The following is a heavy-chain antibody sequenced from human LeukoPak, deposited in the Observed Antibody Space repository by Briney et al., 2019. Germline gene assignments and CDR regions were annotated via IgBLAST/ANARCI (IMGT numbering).Heavy chain of an antibody. D-gene: IGHD2-21*01. J-gene: IGHJ6*03. CDR1: GGSISSYY. V-gene: IGHV4-4*09. CDR2: IYTSGST. CDR3: AHSVLGACGGGPPVCGSYYYMDV. Sequence: SETLSLTCTVSGGSISSYYWSWIRQPPGKGLEWIGYIYTSGSTNYNPSLKSRVTISVDTSKNQFSLKLSSVTAADTAVYYCAHSVLGACGGGPPVCGSYYYMDVWGKGTTVTVSS.